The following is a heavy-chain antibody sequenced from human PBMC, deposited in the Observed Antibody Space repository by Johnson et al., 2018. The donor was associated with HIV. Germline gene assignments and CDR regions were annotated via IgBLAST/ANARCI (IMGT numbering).Heavy chain of an antibody. CDR3: ARDGRDLVTRGSFDV. CDR2: IFSVGDV. CDR1: GFTVSSNY. Sequence: VQLVESGGGLVQPGGSLRLSCAASGFTVSSNYMSWVRQAPGKGLEWVSVIFSVGDVYYADSVKGRFTIPRDNSKNMVYLQMNSLRPEDTAVYYCARDGRDLVTRGSFDVWGQGTVVTVSS. D-gene: IGHD3-9*01. V-gene: IGHV3-66*02. J-gene: IGHJ3*01.